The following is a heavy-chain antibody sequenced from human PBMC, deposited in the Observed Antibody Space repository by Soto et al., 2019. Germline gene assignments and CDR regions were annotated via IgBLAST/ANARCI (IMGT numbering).Heavy chain of an antibody. J-gene: IGHJ4*02. CDR1: GGTFTSSA. CDR2: IIALFGIT. V-gene: IGHV1-69*01. CDR3: GRGGDGRPVYH. Sequence: QVQLVQSGADVKKPGSSVTVSCKASGGTFTSSAITWVRQAPGQGLEWMGGIIALFGITNYEQNFQGRVTITADESTTIGYRELNSLTSEDTAVYYCGRGGDGRPVYHWGPVTLVTVTS. D-gene: IGHD2-21*01.